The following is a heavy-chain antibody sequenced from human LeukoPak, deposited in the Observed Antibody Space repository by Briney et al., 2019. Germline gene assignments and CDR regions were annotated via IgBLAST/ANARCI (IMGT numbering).Heavy chain of an antibody. CDR2: IYTSGST. J-gene: IGHJ5*02. CDR3: ARDNYDSSGSNWFDP. Sequence: SETLSLTCTVSGGSISSGSYYWSWIRQPAGKGLEWIGRIYTSGSTNYNPSLKSRVTMSVDTSKNQFSLKLSSVTAADTAVYYCARDNYDSSGSNWFDPWGQGTLVTVSS. CDR1: GGSISSGSYY. D-gene: IGHD3-22*01. V-gene: IGHV4-61*02.